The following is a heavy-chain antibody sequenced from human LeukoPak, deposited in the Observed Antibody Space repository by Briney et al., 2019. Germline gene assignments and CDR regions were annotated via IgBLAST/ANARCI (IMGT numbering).Heavy chain of an antibody. CDR1: GGSFSSYY. J-gene: IGHJ5*02. V-gene: IGHV4-34*01. D-gene: IGHD3-22*01. Sequence: PSETLSLTCALYGGSFSSYYWSWIRQPPGKGLEWIGEINHSGSTNYNPSLKSRVTISVDTSKNQFSLKLSSVTAADTAVYYCARGHGHYDSSGYYGNWFDPWGQGTLVTVSS. CDR2: INHSGST. CDR3: ARGHGHYDSSGYYGNWFDP.